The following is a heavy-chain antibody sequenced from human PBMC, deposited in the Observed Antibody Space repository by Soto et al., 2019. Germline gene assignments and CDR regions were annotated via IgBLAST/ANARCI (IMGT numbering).Heavy chain of an antibody. D-gene: IGHD3-3*01. Sequence: SETLSLTCAVSGGSISSGGYSWSWIRQPPGKGLEWIGYIYHSGSTYYNPSLKSRVTISVDRSKNQFSLKLSSVTAADTAVYYCARVIEDFWSGYRTNWFDPWGQGTLVTVSS. CDR2: IYHSGST. CDR1: GGSISSGGYS. J-gene: IGHJ5*02. V-gene: IGHV4-30-2*01. CDR3: ARVIEDFWSGYRTNWFDP.